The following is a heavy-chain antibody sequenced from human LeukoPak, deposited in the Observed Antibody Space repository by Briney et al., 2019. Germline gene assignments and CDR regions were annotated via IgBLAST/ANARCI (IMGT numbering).Heavy chain of an antibody. D-gene: IGHD2-2*01. CDR3: VAYLDAFDI. Sequence: GGSLRLSCAASGLNFNIYNMNWVRQAPGKGLEWVSSTNTRSSHIYYADSVKGRFTISRDNPKNSLYLHMNSLRAEDTAVYYCVAYLDAFDIWGHGAMVTVSS. CDR2: TNTRSSHI. J-gene: IGHJ3*02. CDR1: GLNFNIYN. V-gene: IGHV3-21*01.